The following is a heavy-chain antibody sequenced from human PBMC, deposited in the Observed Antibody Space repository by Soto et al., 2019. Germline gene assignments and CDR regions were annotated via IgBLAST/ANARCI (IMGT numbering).Heavy chain of an antibody. CDR2: IWYDGSNK. CDR1: GFTFSSYG. Sequence: GGSLRLSCAASGFTFSSYGMHWVRQAPGKGLEWVAVIWYDGSNKYYADSVKGRFTISRDNSKNTLYLQMNSLRAEDTAVYYCARGPGSPTGGYGSGSYYKSRAKTLLLDTKLFDYWGQGTLVTVSS. D-gene: IGHD3-10*01. CDR3: ARGPGSPTGGYGSGSYYKSRAKTLLLDTKLFDY. V-gene: IGHV3-33*01. J-gene: IGHJ4*02.